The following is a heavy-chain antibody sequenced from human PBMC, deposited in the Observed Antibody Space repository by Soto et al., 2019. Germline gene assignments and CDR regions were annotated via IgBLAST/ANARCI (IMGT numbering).Heavy chain of an antibody. D-gene: IGHD6-13*01. CDR3: AKPSGLATAGSAFDY. Sequence: EVQLLESGGGLVQPGGSLRLSCAASGFIFSNYAMSWVRQAPGKGLDWVSTITGSGARTYYADTVKGRFTISRDNSKNTQYLQMNSLMAEDTAVYYCAKPSGLATAGSAFDYWGQGTLVTVSS. CDR1: GFIFSNYA. V-gene: IGHV3-23*01. CDR2: ITGSGART. J-gene: IGHJ4*02.